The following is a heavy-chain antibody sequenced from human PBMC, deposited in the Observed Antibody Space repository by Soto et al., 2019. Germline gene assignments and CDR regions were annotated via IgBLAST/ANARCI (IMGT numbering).Heavy chain of an antibody. D-gene: IGHD3-9*01. CDR2: INHSGST. CDR3: ARHAYDILTAFDY. CDR1: GGSFSGYY. Sequence: SETLSLTCAVYGGSFSGYYWSWIRQPPGKGLEWIGEINHSGSTNYNPSLKSRVTISVDTSKNQFSLKLSSVTAADTAVYYCARHAYDILTAFDYWGQGTLVTVSS. V-gene: IGHV4-34*01. J-gene: IGHJ4*02.